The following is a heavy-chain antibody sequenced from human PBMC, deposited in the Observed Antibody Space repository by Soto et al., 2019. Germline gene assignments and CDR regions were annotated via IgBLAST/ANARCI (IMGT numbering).Heavy chain of an antibody. J-gene: IGHJ5*02. Sequence: SETLSLTCTVSGGSISSSSYYWGWIRQPPGKGLEWIGSIYYSGSTYYNPSLKSRVTISVDTSKNQFSLKLSSVTAADTAVYYCAGGLGDYEDNWFDPWGQGTLVTVSS. CDR2: IYYSGST. CDR3: AGGLGDYEDNWFDP. CDR1: GGSISSSSYY. D-gene: IGHD4-17*01. V-gene: IGHV4-39*01.